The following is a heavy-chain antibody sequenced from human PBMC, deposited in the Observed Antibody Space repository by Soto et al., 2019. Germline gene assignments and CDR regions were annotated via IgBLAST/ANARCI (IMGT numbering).Heavy chain of an antibody. D-gene: IGHD6-19*01. V-gene: IGHV3-23*01. CDR1: GFTFSSYT. J-gene: IGHJ4*02. CDR3: AKSSGWFQPFDY. CDR2: ISGSGGST. Sequence: EVQLLESGGGLVQPGGSLRLSCAASGFTFSSYTLSWVRQAPGKGLEWVSVISGSGGSTYYAESVKGRFTISRDNSKNSLYMQMNSLRADDTAVYYCAKSSGWFQPFDYWGQGTLVTVSS.